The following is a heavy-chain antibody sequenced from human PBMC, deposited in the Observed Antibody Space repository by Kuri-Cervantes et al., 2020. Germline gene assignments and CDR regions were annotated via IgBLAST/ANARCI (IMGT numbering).Heavy chain of an antibody. J-gene: IGHJ4*02. CDR2: INHSGNT. V-gene: IGHV4-39*07. D-gene: IGHD6-6*01. CDR3: ARRKADRPRWDHSY. CDR1: GGSISSSNYY. Sequence: SETLSLTCTVSGGSISSSNYYWGWIRQPPGKGLEWIGEINHSGNTNYNPSLKSRVTISVDTSKNQFSLKMSSVTAADTAVYYCARRKADRPRWDHSYWGQGTLVTVSS.